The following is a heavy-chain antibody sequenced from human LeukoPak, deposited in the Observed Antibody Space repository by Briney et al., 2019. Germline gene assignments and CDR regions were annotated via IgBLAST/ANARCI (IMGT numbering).Heavy chain of an antibody. CDR2: IYYTGST. D-gene: IGHD3-22*01. CDR3: ARIEGGYYTSGTLEC. J-gene: IGHJ4*02. V-gene: IGHV4-59*01. CDR1: GGSITSYY. Sequence: NPSETLSLTCTVSGGSITSYYWSWIRQPPGKGLEWIGNIYYTGSTNYNPSLRSRVTMSVDTSKNQLSLRLNSVSAADTAVYYRARIEGGYYTSGTLECWGQGTLVTVSS.